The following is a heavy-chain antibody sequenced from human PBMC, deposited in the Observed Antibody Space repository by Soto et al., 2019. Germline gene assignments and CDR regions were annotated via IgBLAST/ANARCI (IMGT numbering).Heavy chain of an antibody. Sequence: AQLAESGGGVVQTGRSLRLSCAASGFTFTSYSMHWVRQAPGRGLEWVAVVSYDGNTKFYADSVKGRFTISRDNSNDMLYLQMNSLRAEDTAVYYCARRYGTNPGAFDIWGQGTMVTVSS. CDR1: GFTFTSYS. D-gene: IGHD2-15*01. CDR2: VSYDGNTK. V-gene: IGHV3-30-3*01. CDR3: ARRYGTNPGAFDI. J-gene: IGHJ3*02.